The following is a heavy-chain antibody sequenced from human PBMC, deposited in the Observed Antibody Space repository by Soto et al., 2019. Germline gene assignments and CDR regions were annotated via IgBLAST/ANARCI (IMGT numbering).Heavy chain of an antibody. CDR2: IRSKANSYAT. J-gene: IGHJ6*02. CDR1: GFTFSGSA. D-gene: IGHD2-2*01. CDR3: TSPRLYCSSTSCYGDDYYYGMDV. Sequence: GSLRLSCAASGFTFSGSAMHWVRQASGKGLEWVGRIRSKANSYATAYAASVKGRFTISRDDSKNTAYLQMNSLKTEDTAVYYCTSPRLYCSSTSCYGDDYYYGMDVWGQGTTVTVSS. V-gene: IGHV3-73*01.